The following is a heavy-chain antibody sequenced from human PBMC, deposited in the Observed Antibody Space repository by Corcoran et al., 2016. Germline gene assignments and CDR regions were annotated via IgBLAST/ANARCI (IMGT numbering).Heavy chain of an antibody. CDR1: GFTFSSYG. CDR2: ISYDGSNK. J-gene: IGHJ6*02. D-gene: IGHD3-22*01. CDR3: AKDFGYDSSGYSYYYGMDV. Sequence: QVQLVESGGGVVQPGRSLRLSCAASGFTFSSYGMHWVRQAPGKGLEWVAVISYDGSNKYYADSVKGRFTISRDNSKNTLYLQMNSLRAEDTAVYYCAKDFGYDSSGYSYYYGMDVWGQGTTVTVSS. V-gene: IGHV3-30*18.